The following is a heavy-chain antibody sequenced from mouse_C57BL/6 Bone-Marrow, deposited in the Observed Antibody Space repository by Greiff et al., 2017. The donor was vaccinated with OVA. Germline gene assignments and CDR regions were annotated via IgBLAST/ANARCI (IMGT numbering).Heavy chain of an antibody. V-gene: IGHV1-81*01. CDR1: GYTFTSYG. J-gene: IGHJ4*01. CDR3: ARTTVRYAMDY. CDR2: IYPRSGNN. Sequence: QVQLQQSGAELARPGASVKLSCKASGYTFTSYGISWVKQRTGQGLEWIGEIYPRSGNNYYNEKFKGKATLTADKSSSKAYMELRSLTSEDSAVYFCARTTVRYAMDYWGQGTSVTVSS. D-gene: IGHD1-1*01.